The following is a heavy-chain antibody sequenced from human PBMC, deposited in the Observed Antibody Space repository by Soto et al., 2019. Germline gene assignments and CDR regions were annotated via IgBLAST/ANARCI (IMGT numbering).Heavy chain of an antibody. CDR3: AKDSGSYYHFDY. D-gene: IGHD1-26*01. CDR2: ISWNSGSI. V-gene: IGHV3-9*01. CDR1: GFTFDDYA. Sequence: AGGSLRLSCAASGFTFDDYAMHWVRQAPGKGLEWVSGISWNSGSIGYADSVKGRFTISRDNAKNSLYLQMNSLRAEDTALYYCAKDSGSYYHFDYWGQGTLVTVSS. J-gene: IGHJ4*02.